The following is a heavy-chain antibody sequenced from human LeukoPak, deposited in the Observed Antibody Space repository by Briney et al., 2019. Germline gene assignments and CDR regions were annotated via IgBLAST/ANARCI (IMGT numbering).Heavy chain of an antibody. V-gene: IGHV3-48*02. D-gene: IGHD3-3*01. CDR2: IKSNSDTI. Sequence: GGSLRLSCAASGFTFNTYSMNWVRQAPGKGLEWVSYIKSNSDTIYYADSVKGRFTISRDNAKNSLYLQMNSLRDEDTAVYYCARSLEFDYWGQGPLVTVSS. CDR3: ARSLEFDY. CDR1: GFTFNTYS. J-gene: IGHJ4*02.